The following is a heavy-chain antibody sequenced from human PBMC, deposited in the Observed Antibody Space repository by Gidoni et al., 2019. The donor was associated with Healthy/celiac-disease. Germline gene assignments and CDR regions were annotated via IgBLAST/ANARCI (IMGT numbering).Heavy chain of an antibody. V-gene: IGHV1-69*01. CDR3: ARESIMITFGGVIVMGYFDY. D-gene: IGHD3-16*02. CDR2: IIPIFGTA. J-gene: IGHJ4*02. CDR1: GGTFSSYA. Sequence: QVQLVQSGAAVKKPGSSVKVSCKASGGTFSSYALSWVRQAPGQGLEWMGGIIPIFGTANYAQKFQGRVTITADESTSTAYMELSSLRSEDTAVYYCARESIMITFGGVIVMGYFDYWGQGTLVTVSS.